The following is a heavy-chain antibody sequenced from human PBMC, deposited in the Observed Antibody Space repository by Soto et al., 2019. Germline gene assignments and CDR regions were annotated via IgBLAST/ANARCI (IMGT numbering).Heavy chain of an antibody. V-gene: IGHV4-59*08. Sequence: SETLSLTCTVSGGSISSYYWIWIRQPPGKGLEWIGYIYYSGSTNYNPSLKSRVTISVDTSKNQFSLKLSSVTAADTAVYYCASSPRNTAMVIGYWGQGTLVTVSS. D-gene: IGHD5-18*01. CDR1: GGSISSYY. CDR3: ASSPRNTAMVIGY. CDR2: IYYSGST. J-gene: IGHJ4*02.